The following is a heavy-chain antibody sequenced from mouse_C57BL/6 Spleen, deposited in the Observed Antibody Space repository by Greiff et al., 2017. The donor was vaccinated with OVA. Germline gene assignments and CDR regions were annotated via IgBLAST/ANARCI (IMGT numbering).Heavy chain of an antibody. CDR3: TRPVVASDY. Sequence: QVQLKESGAELVRPGASVTLSCKASGYTFTDYDMHWVKQTPVHGLEWIGAIDPETGGTAYNQKFKGKAILTADKSSSTAYMELRSLTAEDSAVYYCTRPVVASDYWGQGTTLTVSS. J-gene: IGHJ2*01. CDR1: GYTFTDYD. V-gene: IGHV1-15*01. CDR2: IDPETGGT. D-gene: IGHD1-1*01.